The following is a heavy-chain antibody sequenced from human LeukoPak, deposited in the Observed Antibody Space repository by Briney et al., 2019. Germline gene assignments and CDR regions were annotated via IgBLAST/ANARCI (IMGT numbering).Heavy chain of an antibody. D-gene: IGHD5-12*01. Sequence: SETLSLTCTVSGGSISSYYWSWIRQPPGKGLEWIGYIYYSGSTNYNPSLKSRVTISVDTSKNQFSLKLSSVTAADTAVYYCAATSHYYYYGMDVWGQGTTVTASS. CDR3: AATSHYYYYGMDV. V-gene: IGHV4-59*08. CDR1: GGSISSYY. CDR2: IYYSGST. J-gene: IGHJ6*02.